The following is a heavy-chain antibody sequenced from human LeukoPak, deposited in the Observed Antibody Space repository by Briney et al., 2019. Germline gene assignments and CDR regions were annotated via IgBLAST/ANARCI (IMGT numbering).Heavy chain of an antibody. CDR2: IVPFHGAT. J-gene: IGHJ5*02. D-gene: IGHD2-21*02. CDR3: ARVVTTIPS. CDR1: GDTFRNYA. Sequence: SVKVSCKASGDTFRNYAIYWVRQAPGQGLEWMGRIVPFHGATNYAQNFQGRVTITADESTSTAYMGLSGLRSEDTAVYYCARVVTTIPSWGQGTRVIVSS. V-gene: IGHV1-69*11.